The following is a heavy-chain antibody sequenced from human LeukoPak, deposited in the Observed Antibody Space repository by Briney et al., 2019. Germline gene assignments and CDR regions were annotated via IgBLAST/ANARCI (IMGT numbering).Heavy chain of an antibody. J-gene: IGHJ3*02. CDR3: ATDRRTYFRDDAFHI. CDR1: GFDFSAYG. V-gene: IGHV3-30*02. Sequence: HPGGSLRLSCAASGFDFSAYGMHWVRQAPGKGLEWVSFIHYDGTNIDYSGSMKGRFTISRDNSKNTLFLQMDSLRSDDTAVYFCATDRRTYFRDDAFHIWGQGTVVTVSS. D-gene: IGHD2/OR15-2a*01. CDR2: IHYDGTNI.